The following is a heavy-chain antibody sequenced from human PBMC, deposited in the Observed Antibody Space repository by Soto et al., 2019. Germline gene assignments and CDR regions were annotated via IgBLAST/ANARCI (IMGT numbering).Heavy chain of an antibody. CDR2: IIPIFGTA. CDR1: GGTFSSYA. CDR3: ARDFKGIVAAGTRSLDYYGMDV. V-gene: IGHV1-69*01. Sequence: QVQLVQSGAEVKKPGSSVKVSCKASGGTFSSYAISWVRQAPGQGLEWMGGIIPIFGTANYAQKFQGRVTITADESTSTAYMELSSLRSEDTAVYYCARDFKGIVAAGTRSLDYYGMDVWGQGTTVTVSS. J-gene: IGHJ6*02. D-gene: IGHD6-13*01.